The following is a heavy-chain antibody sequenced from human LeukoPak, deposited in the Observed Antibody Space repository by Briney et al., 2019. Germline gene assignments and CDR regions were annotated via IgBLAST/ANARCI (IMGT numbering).Heavy chain of an antibody. CDR3: AKDLTAAGISEANYYYGMDV. V-gene: IGHV3-9*01. CDR2: ISWNSGSI. Sequence: PGGSLRLSCAASGFTFDDYAMHWVRQAPGKGLEWVSGISWNSGSIGYADSVKGRFTISRDNAKNSLYLQTNSLRAEDTALYYCAKDLTAAGISEANYYYGMDVWGQGTTVTVSS. D-gene: IGHD6-13*01. CDR1: GFTFDDYA. J-gene: IGHJ6*02.